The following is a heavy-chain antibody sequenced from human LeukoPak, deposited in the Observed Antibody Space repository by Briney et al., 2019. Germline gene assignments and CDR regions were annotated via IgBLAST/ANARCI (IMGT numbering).Heavy chain of an antibody. CDR1: GFTFSTYG. Sequence: GGSLRLSCAASGFTFSTYGMHWVRQAPGKGLEWVSFIRYVGINKYYADSVKGRFTISRDNSKNTLYLQMNSLRPEDTALYYCAKEGDYYGSGSHRVAFDMWGQGTMVTVSS. D-gene: IGHD3-10*01. J-gene: IGHJ3*02. V-gene: IGHV3-30*02. CDR3: AKEGDYYGSGSHRVAFDM. CDR2: IRYVGINK.